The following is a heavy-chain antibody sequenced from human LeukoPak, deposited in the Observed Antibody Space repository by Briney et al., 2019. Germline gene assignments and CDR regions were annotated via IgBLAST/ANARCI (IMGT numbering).Heavy chain of an antibody. CDR2: IWFDGSNK. J-gene: IGHJ3*02. Sequence: PGRSLRLSCAASGCTFSSHGMHCVRQAPGKGLEWVEVIWFDGSNKYYADSVKGRFTISRDNSKNTLYLQMNSLRAEDTAVYYCARVLARYYYDSSGYYSDAFDIWGQGTMVTVSS. V-gene: IGHV3-33*01. D-gene: IGHD3-22*01. CDR3: ARVLARYYYDSSGYYSDAFDI. CDR1: GCTFSSHG.